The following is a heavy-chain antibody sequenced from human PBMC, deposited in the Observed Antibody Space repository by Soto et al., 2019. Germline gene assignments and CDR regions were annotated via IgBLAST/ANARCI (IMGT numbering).Heavy chain of an antibody. D-gene: IGHD3-10*01. V-gene: IGHV1-8*01. CDR2: MNSNSGNT. Sequence: QVQLVQSGAEVKKPGASVKVYCKTSGDSFTSYDINWVRQAPGQGLEWLGRMNSNSGNTGYSDNFQGRVSMTRDTSISTAYLELTNLRSDDTAVYYCARGLISRGLVATHWGQGTPVTVSS. CDR3: ARGLISRGLVATH. CDR1: GDSFTSYD. J-gene: IGHJ4*02.